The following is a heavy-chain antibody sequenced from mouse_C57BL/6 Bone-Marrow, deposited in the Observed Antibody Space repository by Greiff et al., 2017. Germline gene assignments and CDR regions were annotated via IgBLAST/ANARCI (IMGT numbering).Heavy chain of an antibody. V-gene: IGHV1-82*01. CDR3: ARRRDYYSFDY. D-gene: IGHD2-1*01. CDR1: GYAFSSSW. Sequence: VKLVESGPELVKPGASVKLSCTASGYAFSSSWMTWVQQTPGKGLEWIGRLYPGDGYTYYTGKFKGQVTLTADKTASTAYIHLSSLTSEDSAVYFCARRRDYYSFDYWGQGTTLTVSS. CDR2: LYPGDGYT. J-gene: IGHJ2*01.